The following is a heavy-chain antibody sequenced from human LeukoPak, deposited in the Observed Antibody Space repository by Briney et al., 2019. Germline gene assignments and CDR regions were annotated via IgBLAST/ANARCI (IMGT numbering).Heavy chain of an antibody. V-gene: IGHV4-34*01. D-gene: IGHD3-22*01. Sequence: SETLSLTCAVYGGSFSGYYWSWIRQPPGKGLEWIGEINHSGSTNYNPSLKSRVTISVDTSKNQFSLKLSSVTAADTAVYYCARSRGITMIVAKWYYFDYWGQGTLVTVSS. CDR1: GGSFSGYY. J-gene: IGHJ4*02. CDR3: ARSRGITMIVAKWYYFDY. CDR2: INHSGST.